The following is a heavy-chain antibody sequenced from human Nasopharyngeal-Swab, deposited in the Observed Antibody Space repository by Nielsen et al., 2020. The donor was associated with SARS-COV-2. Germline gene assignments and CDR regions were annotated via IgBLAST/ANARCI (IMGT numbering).Heavy chain of an antibody. CDR3: ARHYYDISTGYFNNWFDP. CDR2: IYPGDSDT. D-gene: IGHD3-9*01. CDR1: GYSFTSYW. V-gene: IGHV5-51*01. Sequence: GESLKISCKGSGYSFTSYWIGWVRQMPGKGLEWMGIIYPGDSDTRYSPSFQGHVTISADKSISTAYLQWSSLKASDTAMYFCARHYYDISTGYFNNWFDPWGQGTLVTVSS. J-gene: IGHJ5*02.